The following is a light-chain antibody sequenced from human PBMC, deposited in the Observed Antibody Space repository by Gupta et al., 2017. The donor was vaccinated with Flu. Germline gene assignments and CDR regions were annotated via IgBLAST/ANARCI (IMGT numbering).Light chain of an antibody. CDR2: WAS. J-gene: IGKJ1*01. CDR1: LSVFNSKNY. CDR3: QQDDKNPPT. V-gene: IGKV4-1*01. Sequence: DVVMAQSPDILAVSLGERATINCKSSLSVFNSKNYLAWYQQRPGQAPKLLIYWASTRESGVPDRFSGSGSETDFTLTISSLQAEDVAVYFCQQDDKNPPTFGQGTKVEIK.